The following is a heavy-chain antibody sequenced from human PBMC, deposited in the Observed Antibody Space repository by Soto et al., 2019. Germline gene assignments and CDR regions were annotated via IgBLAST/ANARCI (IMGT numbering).Heavy chain of an antibody. Sequence: PSETLSLTCAVSGGSISSGGYSWSWIRQPPGKGLEWIGYIYHSGSTYYNPSLKSRVTISVDRSKNQFSLKLSSVTAADTAVYYCARASYYYYDSSGYYSQWGQGTLVTVSS. J-gene: IGHJ4*02. D-gene: IGHD3-22*01. CDR2: IYHSGST. CDR3: ARASYYYYDSSGYYSQ. V-gene: IGHV4-30-2*01. CDR1: GGSISSGGYS.